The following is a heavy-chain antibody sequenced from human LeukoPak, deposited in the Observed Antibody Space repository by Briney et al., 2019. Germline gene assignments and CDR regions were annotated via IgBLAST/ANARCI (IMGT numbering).Heavy chain of an antibody. J-gene: IGHJ6*03. CDR1: GGSIGSSSYY. V-gene: IGHV4-39*07. CDR3: ARDHVSVAGPIYYYMDV. CDR2: IYYSGST. D-gene: IGHD6-19*01. Sequence: SETLSLTCTVSGGSIGSSSYYWGWIRQPPGKGLEWIGGIYYSGSTYYNPSLKSRVTISVDTSKNQFSLKLSSVTAADTAVYYCARDHVSVAGPIYYYMDVWGKGTTVTVSS.